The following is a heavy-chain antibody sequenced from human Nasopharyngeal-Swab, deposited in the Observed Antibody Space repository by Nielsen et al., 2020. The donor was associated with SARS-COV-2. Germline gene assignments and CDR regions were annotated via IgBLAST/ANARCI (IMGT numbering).Heavy chain of an antibody. CDR1: VYTFTSYV. J-gene: IGHJ4*02. CDR2: ISAYNGNT. D-gene: IGHD3-22*01. Sequence: ASVKVSCKASVYTFTSYVISWVRQAPGQGLEWMGWISAYNGNTNYAQKLQGRVTLTTDTSTSTAYMEMRSLRSDDTAVYYCARRSSSYYYDSSGYEDYWGQGTLVTVSS. CDR3: ARRSSSYYYDSSGYEDY. V-gene: IGHV1-18*01.